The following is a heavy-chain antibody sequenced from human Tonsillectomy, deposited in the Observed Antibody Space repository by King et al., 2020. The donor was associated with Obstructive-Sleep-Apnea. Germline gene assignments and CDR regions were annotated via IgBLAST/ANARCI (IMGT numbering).Heavy chain of an antibody. CDR2: IYYSGST. J-gene: IGHJ4*02. Sequence: LQLQESGPGLVKPSETLSLTCTVSGGSISSSSYYWGWIRQPPGKGLEWIGSIYYSGSTYYNPSLKSRVTISVDTSKNQFSLKLSSVTAADTAVYYCARVEGATTFDYWGQGTLVTVSS. D-gene: IGHD1-26*01. CDR3: ARVEGATTFDY. V-gene: IGHV4-39*07. CDR1: GGSISSSSYY.